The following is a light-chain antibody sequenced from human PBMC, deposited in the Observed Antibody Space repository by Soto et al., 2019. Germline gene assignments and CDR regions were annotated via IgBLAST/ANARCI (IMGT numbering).Light chain of an antibody. CDR1: SSNIGSNT. CDR2: SNN. J-gene: IGLJ2*01. Sequence: QSVLTQPPSASGTPGQRVTISCSGGSSNIGSNTVNWYQHLPGTAPKLLIYSNNQRPSGVPDRFSGSMSGTSASLAISGLQSEDEADYYCAAWYDSLNGPVFGGGTKLTVL. CDR3: AAWYDSLNGPV. V-gene: IGLV1-44*01.